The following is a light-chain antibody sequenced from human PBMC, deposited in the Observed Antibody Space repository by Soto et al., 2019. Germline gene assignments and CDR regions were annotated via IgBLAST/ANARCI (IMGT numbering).Light chain of an antibody. CDR1: SSNLGSNT. V-gene: IGLV1-44*01. CDR2: KTN. Sequence: QSVLTQPPSASGTPGQRVTISCSGSSSNLGSNTVNWYQQLPGPAPNFLIYKTNQRPSGVPARFSGSKSGTSASLAISGLQCEDEADYYCAAWDDGLNGVLFGGGTKLTVL. J-gene: IGLJ2*01. CDR3: AAWDDGLNGVL.